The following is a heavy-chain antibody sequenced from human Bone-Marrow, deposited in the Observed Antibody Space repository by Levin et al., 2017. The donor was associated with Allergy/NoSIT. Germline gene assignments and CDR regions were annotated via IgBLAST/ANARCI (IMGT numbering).Heavy chain of an antibody. Sequence: PGGSLRLSCAASGFTFSTFSIHWLRQAPGKGLEWLSQINADGSNTLYADSVKGRFTISRDNAKNTVYLRLDGLRAEDTAVYYCTRYLFRGFDVWGQGTTVTVSS. CDR1: GFTFSTFS. J-gene: IGHJ6*02. CDR2: INADGSNT. CDR3: TRYLFRGFDV. V-gene: IGHV3-74*01.